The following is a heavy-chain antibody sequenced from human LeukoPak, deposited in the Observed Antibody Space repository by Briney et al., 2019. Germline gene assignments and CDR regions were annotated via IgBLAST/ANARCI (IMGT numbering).Heavy chain of an antibody. CDR2: IWYDGSNK. CDR3: ARDLLQFDY. J-gene: IGHJ4*02. Sequence: GGSLRLSCAASGFTFSSYGMHWVRQAPGKGLEWVVVIWYDGSNKYYADSVKGRFTISRDNSKNTLYLQMNSLRAEDTAVYYCARDLLQFDYWGQGTLVT. CDR1: GFTFSSYG. V-gene: IGHV3-33*01.